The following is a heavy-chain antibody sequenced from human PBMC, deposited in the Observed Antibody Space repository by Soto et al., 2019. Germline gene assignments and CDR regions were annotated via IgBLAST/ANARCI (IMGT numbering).Heavy chain of an antibody. CDR3: AGEPGSGYYGMDV. J-gene: IGHJ6*02. CDR2: IDWDDDK. Sequence: SGPTLVNPTQTLTLTCTFSGFSLSTSGMCVSWIRQPPGKALEWLARIDWDDDKYYSTSLKTRLTISKYTSKNQVVLTMTNMDTVHTATYCCAGEPGSGYYGMDVWGQGTTVTVAS. CDR1: GFSLSTSGMC. V-gene: IGHV2-70*11. D-gene: IGHD3-10*01.